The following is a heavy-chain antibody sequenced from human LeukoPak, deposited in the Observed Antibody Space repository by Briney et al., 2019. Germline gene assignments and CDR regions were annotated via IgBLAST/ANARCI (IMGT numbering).Heavy chain of an antibody. V-gene: IGHV3-21*03. Sequence: GGSLRLSCAASGFTFSSYSMNWVRQAPGQGLEWVSSISSSSTYIYYADSVKGRFTISRDNAKNSLYLQMNSLKTEDTAVYYCTTSSRLGGDYSYWGQGTLVTVSS. CDR2: ISSSSTYI. CDR1: GFTFSSYS. CDR3: TTSSRLGGDYSY. J-gene: IGHJ4*02. D-gene: IGHD4-17*01.